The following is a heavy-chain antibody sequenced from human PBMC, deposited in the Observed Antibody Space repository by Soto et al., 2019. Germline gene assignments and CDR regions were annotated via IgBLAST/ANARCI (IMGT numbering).Heavy chain of an antibody. CDR3: ATVPTYYYDGSGYANAFGV. J-gene: IGHJ3*01. D-gene: IGHD3-22*01. V-gene: IGHV4-30-4*01. CDR1: GASINSGDYY. CDR2: IYYCGSI. Sequence: PSETLSLTCTVSGASINSGDYYWSWIRQPPGKGLEWIGYIYYCGSIYHNPSLKSRVIISVDMPKNQFSLKLSSVTAADTAVYYCATVPTYYYDGSGYANAFGVWGQGTTVTVSS.